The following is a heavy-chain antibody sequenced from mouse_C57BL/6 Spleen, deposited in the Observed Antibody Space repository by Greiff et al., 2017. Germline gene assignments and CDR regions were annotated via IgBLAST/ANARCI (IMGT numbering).Heavy chain of an antibody. CDR1: GYTFTEYT. CDR2: FYPGSGSI. J-gene: IGHJ3*01. V-gene: IGHV1-62-2*01. Sequence: QVQLQQSGPELVKPGASVKMSCKASGYTFTEYTIHWVKQSSGQSLEWIGWFYPGSGSINYNQKFKDKDTLTVDKSSSTGSMELSRLTSEDSAVYFCARHEEGDEYDGSPFAYWGQGTLVTVSA. D-gene: IGHD2-4*01. CDR3: ARHEEGDEYDGSPFAY.